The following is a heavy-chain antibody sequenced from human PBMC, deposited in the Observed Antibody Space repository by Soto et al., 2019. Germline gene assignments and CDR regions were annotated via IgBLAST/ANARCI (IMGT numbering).Heavy chain of an antibody. Sequence: SETLSLTCAVSGYSISSGYYWGWVRQPPGKGLEWLGSMFHSGKTYYNPSLKSRLTISVDTSKNQFSLKLNSVTAADTAVYYCARGHIVVVPTVGWFVPWGQGTLVTVSS. CDR3: ARGHIVVVPTVGWFVP. CDR1: GYSISSGYY. V-gene: IGHV4-38-2*01. D-gene: IGHD2-2*01. J-gene: IGHJ5*02. CDR2: MFHSGKT.